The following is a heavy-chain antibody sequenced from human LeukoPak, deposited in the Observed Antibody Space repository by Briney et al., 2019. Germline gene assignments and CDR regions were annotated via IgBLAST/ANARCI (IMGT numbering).Heavy chain of an antibody. Sequence: GGSLRLSCAASGFTFSSYGMHWVRQAPGKGLEWVAFIRYDGSNKYYADSVKGRFTISRDNSKNTLYLQMNSLRAEDTAVYYCARDLGNYDRGTSYFDHWGQGTLVTVSS. D-gene: IGHD3-16*01. CDR1: GFTFSSYG. CDR3: ARDLGNYDRGTSYFDH. V-gene: IGHV3-30*02. J-gene: IGHJ4*02. CDR2: IRYDGSNK.